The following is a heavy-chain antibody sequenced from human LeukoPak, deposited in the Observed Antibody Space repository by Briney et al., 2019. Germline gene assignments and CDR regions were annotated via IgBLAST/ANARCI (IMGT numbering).Heavy chain of an antibody. V-gene: IGHV1-69*02. CDR2: IIPILGIA. D-gene: IGHD3-22*01. CDR3: ARASLDRGYFDY. Sequence: GASVKVSCKASGGTFSSYTISWVRQAPGQGLEWMGRIIPILGIANYAQKFQGRVTITADESTSTAYMELSSLRSEDTAVYYCARASLDRGYFDYWGQGTLVTVSS. J-gene: IGHJ4*02. CDR1: GGTFSSYT.